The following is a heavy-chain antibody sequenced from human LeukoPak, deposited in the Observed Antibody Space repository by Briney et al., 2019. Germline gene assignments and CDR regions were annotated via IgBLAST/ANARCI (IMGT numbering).Heavy chain of an antibody. Sequence: SETLSLTCTVSGGSISSGSYYWSWIRQPAGKGLEWIGRIYTSGSTNYNPSLKSRVTISVDTSKNQFSLKLSSVTAADTAVYYCARSGSSWYLSWFDPWGQGTLVTVSS. J-gene: IGHJ5*02. CDR3: ARSGSSWYLSWFDP. D-gene: IGHD6-13*01. CDR2: IYTSGST. V-gene: IGHV4-61*02. CDR1: GGSISSGSYY.